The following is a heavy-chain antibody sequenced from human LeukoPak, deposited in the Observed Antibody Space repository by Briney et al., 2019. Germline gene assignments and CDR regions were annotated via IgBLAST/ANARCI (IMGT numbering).Heavy chain of an antibody. D-gene: IGHD5-18*01. Sequence: PGGSLRLSCAASGFTFSGSAMHWVRQASGKGLEWVGRIRSKANSYATAYAASVKGRFTISRDDSKNTAYLQMNSLKTEDTAVYYCTRVTAMVKIFDYWGQGTLVTVSS. CDR3: TRVTAMVKIFDY. CDR2: IRSKANSYAT. J-gene: IGHJ4*02. CDR1: GFTFSGSA. V-gene: IGHV3-73*01.